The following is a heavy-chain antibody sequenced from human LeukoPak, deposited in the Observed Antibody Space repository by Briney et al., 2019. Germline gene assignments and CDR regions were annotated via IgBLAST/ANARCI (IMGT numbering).Heavy chain of an antibody. CDR1: GFTFSRYE. J-gene: IGHJ3*02. CDR3: AGGGIYDLDDSFDM. Sequence: HPGGSLRLSCAASGFTFSRYEMNWVRQAPGKGLEWVSYITSSGRTIYYADSVKGRFSISRDNAKNSACLQMNSLRAEDTAVYYCAGGGIYDLDDSFDMWGHGTKVIVAS. V-gene: IGHV3-48*03. CDR2: ITSSGRTI. D-gene: IGHD2/OR15-2a*01.